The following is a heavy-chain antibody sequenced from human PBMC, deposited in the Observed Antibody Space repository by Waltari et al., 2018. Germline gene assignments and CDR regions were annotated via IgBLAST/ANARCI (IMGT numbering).Heavy chain of an antibody. D-gene: IGHD6-19*01. CDR3: AKRSVAGFDY. CDR2: MRDRGGST. V-gene: IGHV3-23*01. CDR1: GFTFSSYA. J-gene: IGHJ4*02. Sequence: EVQLLESGGGLVQPGGSLRLSCAASGFTFSSYAMSWVRKAPGKGLEGVSAMRDRGGSTDYADSVKGRFTFSRDNSRNTLYLQMNSRRAEDTAVYYCAKRSVAGFDYWGQGTLVTVSS.